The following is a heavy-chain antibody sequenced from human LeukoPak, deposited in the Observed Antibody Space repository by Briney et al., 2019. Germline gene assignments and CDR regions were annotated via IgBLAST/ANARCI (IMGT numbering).Heavy chain of an antibody. D-gene: IGHD2-15*01. V-gene: IGHV4-4*07. Sequence: SETLSLTCTVSGGSISNSYWCWLRQPAGKGLEWIGRISASGNTDYNPSLKGRVTMSVDTSKNQFSLRLTSVTAADTAVYYCAREGRSSTPGYWGQGTLVTVSS. CDR1: GGSISNSY. J-gene: IGHJ4*02. CDR3: AREGRSSTPGY. CDR2: ISASGNT.